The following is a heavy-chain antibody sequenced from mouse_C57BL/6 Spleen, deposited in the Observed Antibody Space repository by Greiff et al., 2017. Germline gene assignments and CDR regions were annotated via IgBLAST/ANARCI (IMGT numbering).Heavy chain of an antibody. CDR1: GYTFTSYW. V-gene: IGHV1-53*01. CDR2: INPSNGGT. Sequence: VKLQQSGTELVKPGASVKLSCKASGYTFTSYWMHWVKQRPGQGLEWIGNINPSNGGTNYNEKFKSKATLTVDKSSSTAYMQLSSLTSEDSAVYYCARGDYGSRYFDYWGQGTTLTVSS. CDR3: ARGDYGSRYFDY. J-gene: IGHJ2*01. D-gene: IGHD1-1*01.